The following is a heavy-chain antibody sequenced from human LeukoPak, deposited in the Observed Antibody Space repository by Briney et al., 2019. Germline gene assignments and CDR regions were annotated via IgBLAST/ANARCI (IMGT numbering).Heavy chain of an antibody. CDR1: GYTFTGYY. CDR2: INPNSGGT. D-gene: IGHD2-15*01. V-gene: IGHV1-2*02. J-gene: IGHJ3*02. CDR3: ARHGACSGGSCSSDAFDI. Sequence: ASVKVSCTASGYTFTGYYMHWVRQAPGQGLEWMGWINPNSGGTNFAQRFQGRVTMTRDTSISTAYMELSRLRSDDTAVYYCARHGACSGGSCSSDAFDIWGQGTMVTVSS.